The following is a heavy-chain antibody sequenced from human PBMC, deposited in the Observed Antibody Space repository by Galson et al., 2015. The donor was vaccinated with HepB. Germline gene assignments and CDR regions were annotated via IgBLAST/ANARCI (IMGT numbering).Heavy chain of an antibody. V-gene: IGHV3-66*01. J-gene: IGHJ4*02. CDR1: GFTVSSNY. CDR2: IYSGGST. D-gene: IGHD2-21*02. Sequence: SLRLSCAASGFTVSSNYMSWVRQAPGKGLEWVSVIYSGGSTYYADSVKGRFTISRDNSKNTLYLQMNSLRAEDTAVYYCAREKMTNCGGDCYPHWGQGTLVTVSS. CDR3: AREKMTNCGGDCYPH.